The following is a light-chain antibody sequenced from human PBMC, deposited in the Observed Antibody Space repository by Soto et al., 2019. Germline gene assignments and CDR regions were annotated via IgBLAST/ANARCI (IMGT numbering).Light chain of an antibody. CDR2: DAS. Sequence: EIVLTQSPATLSLSPGERATLSCRASQGVSSYLAWYQQKPGQAPRLLIYDASNRATGIPARFSGSGPGTDFTLTSSSLEPEDFAVYYCQQRSNLTFGPGTKVDIK. CDR1: QGVSSY. CDR3: QQRSNLT. J-gene: IGKJ3*01. V-gene: IGKV3D-11*01.